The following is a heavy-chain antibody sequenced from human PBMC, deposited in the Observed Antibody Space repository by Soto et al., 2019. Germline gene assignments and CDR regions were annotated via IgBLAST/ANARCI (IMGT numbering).Heavy chain of an antibody. J-gene: IGHJ4*01. D-gene: IGHD4-17*01. CDR3: DSVGASNTVYFAY. Sequence: SETLSLTCAVSGGSISSGGYSWSWIRQPPGKGLEWIGYIYHSGSTYYNPSLKSRVTISVDRSKNQFSLKLSSVTAADTAVYYCDSVGASNTVYFAYWGHGTLVTVSS. CDR1: GGSISSGGYS. CDR2: IYHSGST. V-gene: IGHV4-30-2*01.